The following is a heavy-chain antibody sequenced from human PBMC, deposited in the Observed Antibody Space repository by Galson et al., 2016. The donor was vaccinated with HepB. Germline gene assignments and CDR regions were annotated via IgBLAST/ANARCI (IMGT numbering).Heavy chain of an antibody. CDR1: GYPFSSYG. Sequence: SVKVSCKASGYPFSSYGISWVRRAPGQGLEWMGWISAYNGKINYAQNLQDRVTMTTDTSTSTAYMEVRSLRSDDTAVYYCARDQGDTLTGIGYYGMDVWGQGTTVTVSS. D-gene: IGHD3-9*01. CDR2: ISAYNGKI. CDR3: ARDQGDTLTGIGYYGMDV. J-gene: IGHJ6*02. V-gene: IGHV1-18*01.